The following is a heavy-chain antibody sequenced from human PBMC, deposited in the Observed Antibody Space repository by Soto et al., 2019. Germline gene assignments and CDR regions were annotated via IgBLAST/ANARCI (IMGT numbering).Heavy chain of an antibody. V-gene: IGHV4-59*01. J-gene: IGHJ3*02. D-gene: IGHD2-2*01. CDR1: GGSISSYY. CDR3: AREQPQPSLAYCSSTSCPDAFDI. CDR2: IYYSGST. Sequence: SSETLSLTCTVSGGSISSYYWSWIRQPPGKGLEWIGYIYYSGSTNYNPSLKSRVTISVDTSKNQFSLKLSSVTAADTAVYYCAREQPQPSLAYCSSTSCPDAFDIWGQGTMVTVSS.